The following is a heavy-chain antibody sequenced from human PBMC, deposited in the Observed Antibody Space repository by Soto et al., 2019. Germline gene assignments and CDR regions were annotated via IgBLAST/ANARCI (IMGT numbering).Heavy chain of an antibody. CDR1: GGSISSGDYY. D-gene: IGHD3-3*01. CDR2: IYYSGST. CDR3: ARWWSGSRQGFDP. V-gene: IGHV4-31*03. Sequence: QVQLQESGPGLLKPSQTLSLTCTVSGGSISSGDYYWSWIRQHPGKGLEWIGYIYYSGSTYYNPYLKSRVTISVGTSKNQFSLKLSSVTAADTAVYYCARWWSGSRQGFDPWGQGTLVTVSS. J-gene: IGHJ5*02.